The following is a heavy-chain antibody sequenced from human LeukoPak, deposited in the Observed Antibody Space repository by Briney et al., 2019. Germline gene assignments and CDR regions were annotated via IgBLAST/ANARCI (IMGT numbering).Heavy chain of an antibody. Sequence: XAXYXXSFXXYYWSWIRQPPGKGLEWIGEIHHSGSTTYNPSLKSRVIISVDKSKNQFSLKLSSVTAADTAVDYCAXXXXXXXGYYYGAFDIWGQGTMVTVSS. J-gene: IGHJ3*02. CDR2: IHHSGST. V-gene: IGHV4-34*01. D-gene: IGHD3-10*01. CDR3: AXXXXXXXGYYYGAFDI. CDR1: XXSFXXYY.